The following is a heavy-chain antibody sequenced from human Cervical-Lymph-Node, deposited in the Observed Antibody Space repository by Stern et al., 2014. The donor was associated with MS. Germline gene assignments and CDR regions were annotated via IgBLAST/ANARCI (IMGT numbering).Heavy chain of an antibody. V-gene: IGHV1-69*01. D-gene: IGHD3-22*01. CDR2: IIPIFGTA. CDR3: AREPSSSGYYYYFDY. J-gene: IGHJ4*02. CDR1: GGTFSSYA. Sequence: QVQLVESGAEVKKPGSSVKVSCKASGGTFSSYAISWVRQAPGQGLERMGGIIPIFGTANYAQKFQGRVTITADESTSTAYMELSSLRSEDTAVYYCAREPSSSGYYYYFDYWGQGTLVTVSS.